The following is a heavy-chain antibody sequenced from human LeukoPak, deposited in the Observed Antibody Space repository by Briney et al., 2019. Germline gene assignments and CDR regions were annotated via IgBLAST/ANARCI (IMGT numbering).Heavy chain of an antibody. CDR3: ARWYCNRGTCYYLDY. D-gene: IGHD2/OR15-2a*01. J-gene: IGHJ4*02. CDR1: GGSISGYY. Sequence: SETLSLTCAVSGGSISGYYWSWIRQSPGRGLEYIGHIYYNGRTDYNPSLKSRVTISVDTSRNQFSLRLNSVTAADPAVYFCARWYCNRGTCYYLDYWGQGTLVTVSS. V-gene: IGHV4-59*01. CDR2: IYYNGRT.